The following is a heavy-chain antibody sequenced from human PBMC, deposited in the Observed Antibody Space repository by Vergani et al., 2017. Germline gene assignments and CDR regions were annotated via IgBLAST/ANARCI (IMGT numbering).Heavy chain of an antibody. Sequence: EVQLVESGGGLVKPGGSLRLSCAASGFTFSSYSMNWVRQAPGKGLEWVSSISSSTSYIYYADSVKGRFTISRDNAKNSLYLQMNSLRAEDTAVYYCARDPSGSYFSVDYWGQGTLVTVSS. CDR2: ISSSTSYI. V-gene: IGHV3-21*01. J-gene: IGHJ4*02. CDR3: ARDPSGSYFSVDY. D-gene: IGHD1-26*01. CDR1: GFTFSSYS.